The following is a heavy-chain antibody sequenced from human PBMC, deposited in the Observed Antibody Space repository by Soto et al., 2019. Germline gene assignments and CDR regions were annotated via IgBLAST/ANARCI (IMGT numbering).Heavy chain of an antibody. Sequence: PGGSLRLSCVVSGFIPSSYAMSWVRQAPGKGLDWVSYISSSSSTIYYADSVKGRFTISRDNAKNSLYLQMNSLRDEDTAVYYCASVIAVAGNFDYWGQGTLVTVSS. J-gene: IGHJ4*02. D-gene: IGHD6-19*01. CDR3: ASVIAVAGNFDY. CDR1: GFIPSSYA. V-gene: IGHV3-48*02. CDR2: ISSSSSTI.